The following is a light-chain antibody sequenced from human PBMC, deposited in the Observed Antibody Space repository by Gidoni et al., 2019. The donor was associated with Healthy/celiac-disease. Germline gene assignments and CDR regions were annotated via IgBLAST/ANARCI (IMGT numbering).Light chain of an antibody. CDR1: QSVSSY. CDR2: DAY. Sequence: EIVLPQSPATLSLSPGERATLSCRASQSVSSYLAWYQQKPGQAPRLLIYDAYNRATGIPARFSGSGSGTDFTLTISSLEPEDFAVYYCQQRSNWPLFGGGTKVEIK. J-gene: IGKJ4*01. V-gene: IGKV3-11*01. CDR3: QQRSNWPL.